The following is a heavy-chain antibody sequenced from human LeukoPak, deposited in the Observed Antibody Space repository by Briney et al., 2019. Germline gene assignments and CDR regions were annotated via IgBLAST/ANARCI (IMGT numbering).Heavy chain of an antibody. CDR1: GGSISSGVYY. CDR3: ARAQSNQMATKI. Sequence: PSETLSLTCTVSGGSISSGVYYWGWIRQPPGKGLEWIGSIYYSGSTYYNPSLKSRVTISVDTSKNQFSLKLSSVTAADTAVYYCARAQSNQMATKIRGQGTLVTVSS. D-gene: IGHD5-24*01. CDR2: IYYSGST. V-gene: IGHV4-39*07. J-gene: IGHJ4*02.